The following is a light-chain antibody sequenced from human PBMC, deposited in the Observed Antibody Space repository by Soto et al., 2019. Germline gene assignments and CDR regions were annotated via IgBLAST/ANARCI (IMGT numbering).Light chain of an antibody. CDR3: SSFTTSHTWV. CDR2: DVN. CDR1: SSDVGGYNY. V-gene: IGLV2-14*03. J-gene: IGLJ3*02. Sequence: QSALTQPASVSGSPGQSITVSCNGTSSDVGGYNYVSWYQQHPGKAPKLMIFDVNNRPSGVSYRFSGSKSGNTASLTISGLQAEDEADYYWSSFTTSHTWVFGGGTKLTVL.